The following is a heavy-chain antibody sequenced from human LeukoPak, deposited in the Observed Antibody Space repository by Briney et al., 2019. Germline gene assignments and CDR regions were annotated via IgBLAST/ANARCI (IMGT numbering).Heavy chain of an antibody. CDR1: GYTLTELS. Sequence: AASVKVSCKVSGYTLTELSMHCVRQAPGKGLEWMGGFDPEDGETIYAQKFQGRVTMTTDTSTSTAYMELRSLRSDDTAVYYCARGSWYYYDSSGYYPLDYWGQGTLVTVSS. CDR3: ARGSWYYYDSSGYYPLDY. D-gene: IGHD3-22*01. V-gene: IGHV1-24*01. J-gene: IGHJ4*02. CDR2: FDPEDGET.